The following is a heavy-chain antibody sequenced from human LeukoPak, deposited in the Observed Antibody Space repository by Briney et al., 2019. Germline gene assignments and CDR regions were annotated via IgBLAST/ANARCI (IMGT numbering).Heavy chain of an antibody. V-gene: IGHV4-39*01. Sequence: SETLSLTCTVSGXSINSSDYYWAWIHQPPGVGLEWIATIYYSGSTYYKPSLKSRLTISVDSSKNQFSLKMNSVTAADTAVYYCARHGNWDPFDYWGQGTLVTVSS. J-gene: IGHJ4*02. D-gene: IGHD7-27*01. CDR3: ARHGNWDPFDY. CDR2: IYYSGST. CDR1: GXSINSSDYY.